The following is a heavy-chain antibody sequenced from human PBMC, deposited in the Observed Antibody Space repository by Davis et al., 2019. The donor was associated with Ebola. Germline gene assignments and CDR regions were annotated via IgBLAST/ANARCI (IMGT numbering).Heavy chain of an antibody. CDR2: INADNGNT. Sequence: ASVKVSCKTSGYSFTTYAIYWLRQAPGQRLEWMGWINADNGNTKYSQKFQGRVAITRDTSASTAYMDLSSLTSEDTTMYYCARNPVGTAHFDYWGQGTLVTVSS. V-gene: IGHV1-3*01. CDR3: ARNPVGTAHFDY. CDR1: GYSFTTYA. J-gene: IGHJ4*02. D-gene: IGHD4-23*01.